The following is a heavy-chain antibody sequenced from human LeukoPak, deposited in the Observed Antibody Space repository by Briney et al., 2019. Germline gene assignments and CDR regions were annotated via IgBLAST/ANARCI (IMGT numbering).Heavy chain of an antibody. V-gene: IGHV3-23*01. J-gene: IGHJ6*02. CDR3: ARDGDYYGSGSSYYYGMDV. CDR2: ISSNGGST. Sequence: GGSLRLSCAASGFTFSSYAMSWVRQAPGKGLEWVSAISSNGGSTYYANSVKGRFTISRDNSKNTLYLQMNSLRAEDTAVYYCARDGDYYGSGSSYYYGMDVWGQGTTVTVSS. D-gene: IGHD3-10*01. CDR1: GFTFSSYA.